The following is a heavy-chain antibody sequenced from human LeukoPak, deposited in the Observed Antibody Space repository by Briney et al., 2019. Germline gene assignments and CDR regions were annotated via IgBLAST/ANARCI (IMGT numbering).Heavy chain of an antibody. Sequence: GGSLRLSCAASGFMFDDYLIHWVRQRPGKGLEWVSLISWDGGVTYHADSVKGRFTISRDNSKNSLYLQMNSLRTEDTALYYCAKARGPIGGAFDIWGQGTMVTVSS. CDR2: ISWDGGVT. CDR1: GFMFDDYL. V-gene: IGHV3-43*01. CDR3: AKARGPIGGAFDI. D-gene: IGHD3-16*01. J-gene: IGHJ3*02.